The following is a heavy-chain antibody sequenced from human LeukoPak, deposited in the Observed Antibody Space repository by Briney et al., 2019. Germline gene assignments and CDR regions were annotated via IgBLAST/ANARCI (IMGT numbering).Heavy chain of an antibody. CDR2: IYYSGNT. CDR3: ARQTGSGLFILP. V-gene: IGHV4-39*01. Sequence: SETLSLTCTVSGVSISSSNSHWGWIRQPPGKGLEWIGSIYYSGNTYYNASLKSQVSISIDTSKNQFSLRLTSVTAADTAVYYCARQTGSGLFILPGGQGTLVTVSS. J-gene: IGHJ4*02. CDR1: GVSISSSNSH. D-gene: IGHD3/OR15-3a*01.